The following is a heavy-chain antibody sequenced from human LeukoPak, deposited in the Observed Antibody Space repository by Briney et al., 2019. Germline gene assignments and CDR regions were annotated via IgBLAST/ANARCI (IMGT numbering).Heavy chain of an antibody. CDR1: GGTLSGYY. V-gene: IGHV4-34*01. CDR3: AREGLRNVHNPLGY. J-gene: IGHJ4*02. Sequence: SETLSLTCAVYGGTLSGYYWSWIRQPPGKGLEWIGEIKESEKTNYNPSLKSRVTISIDTSKNQFSLKLSSVAAADTAVYYCAREGLRNVHNPLGYWGQGTLVTVSS. D-gene: IGHD5-24*01. CDR2: IKESEKT.